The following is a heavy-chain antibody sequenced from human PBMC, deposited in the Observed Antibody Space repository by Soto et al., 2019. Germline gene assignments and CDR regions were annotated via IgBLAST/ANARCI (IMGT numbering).Heavy chain of an antibody. CDR2: ISSSSSYI. J-gene: IGHJ6*02. CDR3: ARGVGVRRSYYYYYGMDV. V-gene: IGHV3-21*01. Sequence: GGSLRLSCAASGFTFSSYSMNWVRQAPGKGLEWVSSISSSSSYIYYADSVKGRFTISRDNAKNSRYLQMNSLRAEDTAVYYCARGVGVRRSYYYYYGMDVWGQGTPVIVSS. D-gene: IGHD1-26*01. CDR1: GFTFSSYS.